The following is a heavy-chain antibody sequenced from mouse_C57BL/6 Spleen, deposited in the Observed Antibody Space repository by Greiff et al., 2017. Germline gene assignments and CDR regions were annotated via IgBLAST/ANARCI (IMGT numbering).Heavy chain of an antibody. Sequence: VKLQQPGAELVRPGSSVKLSCKASGYTFTSYWMHWVKQRPIQGLEWIGNIDPSDSETHYNQKFKDKATLTVDKSSSTAYMQLSSLTSEDSAVYYGARGGSSCNWDCDVWGTGTTGTVAS. J-gene: IGHJ1*03. CDR3: ARGGSSCNWDCDV. CDR1: GYTFTSYW. V-gene: IGHV1-52*01. CDR2: IDPSDSET. D-gene: IGHD1-1*01.